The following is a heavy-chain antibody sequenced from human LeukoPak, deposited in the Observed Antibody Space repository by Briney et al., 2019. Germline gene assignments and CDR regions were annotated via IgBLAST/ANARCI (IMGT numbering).Heavy chain of an antibody. Sequence: PGGSLRLSCAASGFTFSSYAMSWVRQAPGKGLEWVSCISGSGGSTYYADSVKGRFTISRDNAKNSLYLQMNSLRAEDTAVYYCARDLAAALPFDYWGQGTLVTVSS. J-gene: IGHJ4*02. V-gene: IGHV3-23*01. CDR3: ARDLAAALPFDY. CDR2: ISGSGGST. CDR1: GFTFSSYA. D-gene: IGHD6-13*01.